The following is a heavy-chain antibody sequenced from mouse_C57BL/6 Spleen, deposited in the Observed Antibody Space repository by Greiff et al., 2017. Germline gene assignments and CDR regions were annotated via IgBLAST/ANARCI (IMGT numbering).Heavy chain of an antibody. J-gene: IGHJ1*03. D-gene: IGHD2-3*01. CDR1: GYTFTSYW. CDR2: IHPNSGSP. V-gene: IGHV1-64*01. CDR3: AVYDGYSAPGYFEV. Sequence: QVQLQQPGAELVKPGASVTLSCKASGYTFTSYWMHWVKQRPGQGLEWIGMIHPNSGSPNYNEKFKSKATLTVDKSASTAYMQLSSLTSEDSAVYYGAVYDGYSAPGYFEVWGTGTTVTVSS.